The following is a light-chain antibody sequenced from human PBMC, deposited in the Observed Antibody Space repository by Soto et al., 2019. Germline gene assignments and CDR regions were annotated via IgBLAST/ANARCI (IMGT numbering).Light chain of an antibody. CDR1: QGIDTS. V-gene: IGKV1-27*01. Sequence: DIHMTQSPSSLSASVRDRVTITCRASQGIDTSLAWYQQKPGEVPRLLIYSASTLHSGVPSRFSGSGSGTDFTLTISSLQPEDVATYYCQKYSTYPFTFGPGTKVDIK. CDR2: SAS. J-gene: IGKJ3*01. CDR3: QKYSTYPFT.